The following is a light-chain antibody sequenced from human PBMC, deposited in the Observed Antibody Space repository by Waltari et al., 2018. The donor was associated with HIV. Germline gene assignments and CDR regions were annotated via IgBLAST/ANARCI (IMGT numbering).Light chain of an antibody. CDR1: SSNIGTYNL. J-gene: IGLJ3*02. CDR2: EVS. V-gene: IGLV2-23*02. CDR3: CSYAGSSTLV. Sequence: QSALTQPASVSGSPGQSLTIPCTGTSSNIGTYNLVSWHQQHPGKAPKTRIYEVSQRPSGGTDRVSGSKSGNTASLTISGLHAEDEAAYYCCSYAGSSTLVFGGGTKVTVL.